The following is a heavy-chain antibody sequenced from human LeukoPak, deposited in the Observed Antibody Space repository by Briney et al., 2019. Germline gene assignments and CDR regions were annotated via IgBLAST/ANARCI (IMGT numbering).Heavy chain of an antibody. CDR2: IRSKANGYAT. D-gene: IGHD2-8*01. CDR1: GFSFSASS. Sequence: GGSLNLSRGASGFSFSASSMHWVRQAPGKGLEWVGRIRSKANGYATHFAASVDGRFTVSRDDSKNTIYLHMNSLKTEDTGVYYCASGGGVLAAFDIWGQGTMVLVSS. CDR3: ASGGGVLAAFDI. J-gene: IGHJ3*02. V-gene: IGHV3-73*01.